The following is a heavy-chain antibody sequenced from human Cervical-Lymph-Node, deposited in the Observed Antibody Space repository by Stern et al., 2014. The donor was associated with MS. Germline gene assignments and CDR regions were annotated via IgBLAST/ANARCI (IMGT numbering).Heavy chain of an antibody. V-gene: IGHV1-2*02. D-gene: IGHD6-13*01. CDR2: FSPKSGGT. J-gene: IGHJ4*02. Sequence: QVQLVQSGAEVKEPVASVKVSCKASGYTFSDYYLHWVQQAPGQGLEWLGWFSPKSGGTNFAQKFQGRVTMTSDTSIATAYMELTRLRSDDTAVYYCARRVAAAGTHYYGLFGHWGQGTLVTVSS. CDR1: GYTFSDYY. CDR3: ARRVAAAGTHYYGLFGH.